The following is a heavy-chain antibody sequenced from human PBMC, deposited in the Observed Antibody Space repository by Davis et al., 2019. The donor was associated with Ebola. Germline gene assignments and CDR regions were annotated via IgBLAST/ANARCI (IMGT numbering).Heavy chain of an antibody. D-gene: IGHD5-18*01. V-gene: IGHV3-73*01. CDR2: IRSKANSYAT. CDR1: GFTFSGSA. Sequence: GESLKISCAASGFTFSGSAMHWVRQASGKGLEWVGRIRSKANSYATAYAASVKGRFTISRDDSKNTAYLQMNSLKTEDTAVYYCTAQVDSAMGDYYYYYGVDVWGKGTTVTVSS. J-gene: IGHJ6*04. CDR3: TAQVDSAMGDYYYYYGVDV.